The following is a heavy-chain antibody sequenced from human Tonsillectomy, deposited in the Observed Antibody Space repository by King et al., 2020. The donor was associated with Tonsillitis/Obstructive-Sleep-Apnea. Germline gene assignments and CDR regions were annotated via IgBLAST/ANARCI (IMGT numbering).Heavy chain of an antibody. CDR2: IYYTGST. CDR3: ARENTPYYGLDV. Sequence: QLQESGPGLVKPSETLSLTCTVSGGSIISYYWSWIRQPPGKGLEWIGYIYYTGSTKYNPSLKSRVTISVDTSKNQFSLKLSSVTAADTAVYYCARENTPYYGLDVWGQGTTVTVSS. D-gene: IGHD2/OR15-2a*01. V-gene: IGHV4-59*01. J-gene: IGHJ6*02. CDR1: GGSIISYY.